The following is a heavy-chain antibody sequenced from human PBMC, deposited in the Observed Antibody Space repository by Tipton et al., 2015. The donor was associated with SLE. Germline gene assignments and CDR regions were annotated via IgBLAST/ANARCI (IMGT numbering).Heavy chain of an antibody. J-gene: IGHJ6*02. CDR2: ISHSGTT. Sequence: TLSLTCTVSGDTIDRSTNFWHWIRQPPGKGLVLIGSISHSGTTAYNPSLKSRVTISVDTSKNQFSLKLSSVTAADTAVYYCARGMVTWRGAILGADVWGQGP. CDR3: ARGMVTWRGAILGADV. CDR1: GDTIDRSTNF. D-gene: IGHD2-21*02. V-gene: IGHV4-39*07.